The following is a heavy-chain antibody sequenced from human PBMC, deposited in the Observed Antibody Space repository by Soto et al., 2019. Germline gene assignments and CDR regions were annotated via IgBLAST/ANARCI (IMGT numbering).Heavy chain of an antibody. CDR3: ARDLNPTRLIYYYYYMDV. J-gene: IGHJ6*03. CDR2: INAGNGNT. V-gene: IGHV1-3*01. D-gene: IGHD2-21*01. Sequence: QVQLVQSGAEVKKPGASVKVSCKASGYTFTSYAMHWVRQAPGQRLEWMGWINAGNGNTKYSQKFQGRVTITRDTSASTAYMELSSLRSEDTAVYYCARDLNPTRLIYYYYYMDVWGKGTTVTVSS. CDR1: GYTFTSYA.